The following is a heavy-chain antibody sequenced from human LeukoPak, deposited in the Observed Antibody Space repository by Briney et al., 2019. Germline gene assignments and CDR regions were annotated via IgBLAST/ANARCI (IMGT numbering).Heavy chain of an antibody. CDR1: GGSISSGDYY. D-gene: IGHD2-2*02. V-gene: IGHV4-30-4*08. CDR2: IYYSGST. Sequence: SETLSLTCTVSGGSISSGDYYWSWIRQPPGKRLEWIGYIYYSGSTYYNPSLKSRVTISVDTFKNQFSLKLSSVTAADTAVYYCARYQLLYWYFDLWGRGTLVTVSS. CDR3: ARYQLLYWYFDL. J-gene: IGHJ2*01.